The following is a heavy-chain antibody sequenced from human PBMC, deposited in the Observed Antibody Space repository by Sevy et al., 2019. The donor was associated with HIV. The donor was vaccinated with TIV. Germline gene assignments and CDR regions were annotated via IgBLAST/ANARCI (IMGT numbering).Heavy chain of an antibody. CDR3: AREWAEGITGNDY. CDR2: IKQDGSEK. J-gene: IGHJ4*02. CDR1: GFTFSSYW. Sequence: GGSLRLSCAASGFTFSSYWMSWVRQAPGKGLEWVANIKQDGSEKYYVDSVKGRFTISRDNAKNSLYLQMSSLRAEDTAVYYCAREWAEGITGNDYWGQGTLVTVSS. V-gene: IGHV3-7*01. D-gene: IGHD1-20*01.